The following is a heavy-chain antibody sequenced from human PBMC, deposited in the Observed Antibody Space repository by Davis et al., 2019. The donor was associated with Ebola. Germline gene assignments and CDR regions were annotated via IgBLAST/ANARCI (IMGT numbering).Heavy chain of an antibody. D-gene: IGHD2-2*02. J-gene: IGHJ4*02. CDR2: IYYSGST. CDR3: ASWQLEYCSSTSCYTDDY. Sequence: PSETLSLTCTVSGGSISSGDYYWSWIRQPPGKGLEWIGYIYYSGSTYYNPSLKSRVTISVDTSKNQFSLKLSSVTAADTAVYYCASWQLEYCSSTSCYTDDYWGQGTLVTVSS. CDR1: GGSISSGDYY. V-gene: IGHV4-30-4*01.